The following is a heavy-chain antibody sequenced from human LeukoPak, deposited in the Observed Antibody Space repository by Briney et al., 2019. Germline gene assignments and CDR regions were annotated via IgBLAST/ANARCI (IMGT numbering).Heavy chain of an antibody. J-gene: IGHJ4*02. V-gene: IGHV4-34*01. D-gene: IGHD3-10*01. Sequence: SETLSLTCTVSGGSISSYYWSWIRQPPGKGLEWIGEINHSGSTNYNPSLKSRVTISVDTSKNQFSLKLSSVTAADTAVYYCARRVWVRGVTHWGQGTLVTVSS. CDR1: GGSISSYY. CDR2: INHSGST. CDR3: ARRVWVRGVTH.